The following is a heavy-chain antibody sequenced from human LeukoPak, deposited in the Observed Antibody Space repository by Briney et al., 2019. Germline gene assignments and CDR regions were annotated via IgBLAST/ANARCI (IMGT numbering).Heavy chain of an antibody. CDR2: INPNSGGT. Sequence: ASVKVSYKASGYTFTGYYMHWVRQAPGQGLEWMGWINPNSGGTNYAQKFQGRVTMTRDTSISTAYMELSRLRFDDTAVYYCARSDQLLYYYYYMDVWGKGTTVTVSS. J-gene: IGHJ6*03. D-gene: IGHD2-2*01. CDR1: GYTFTGYY. CDR3: ARSDQLLYYYYYMDV. V-gene: IGHV1-2*02.